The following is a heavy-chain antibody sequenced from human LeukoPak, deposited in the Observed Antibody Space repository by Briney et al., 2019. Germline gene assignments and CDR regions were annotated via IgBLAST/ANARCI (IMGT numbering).Heavy chain of an antibody. CDR1: EFTFSRYA. CDR3: ARDPAGGAYDL. V-gene: IGHV3-30-3*01. J-gene: IGHJ3*01. CDR2: ISYDGSNK. Sequence: GGSLRLSCAASEFTFSRYAMHWVRQAPGKGLEWVAVISYDGSNKYYADSVKGRFTISRDNAQSSLYLQMNSLRAEDTAVYYCARDPAGGAYDLWGQGTMVTVSS.